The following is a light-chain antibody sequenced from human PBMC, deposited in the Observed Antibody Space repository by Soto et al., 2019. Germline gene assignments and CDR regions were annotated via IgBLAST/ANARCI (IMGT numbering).Light chain of an antibody. V-gene: IGKV3-20*01. CDR2: GAS. CDR3: QRYGSSLFT. J-gene: IGKJ5*01. CDR1: QSVSSSS. Sequence: ETVLTQSPGTLSLSPGERATLSCRASQSVSSSSLAWYQQKPGQAPRLLIYGASSRATGIPDRFSGSGSGTDFTLTISRLEPEDFAVYYCQRYGSSLFTFGQGTRLEIK.